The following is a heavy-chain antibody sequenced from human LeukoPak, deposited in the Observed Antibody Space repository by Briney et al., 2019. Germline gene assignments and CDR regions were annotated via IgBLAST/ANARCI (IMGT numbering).Heavy chain of an antibody. CDR3: ARSLKEMATIRTFYFDY. J-gene: IGHJ4*02. CDR1: GYTFTSYY. CDR2: INPSGGST. D-gene: IGHD5-24*01. V-gene: IGHV1-46*01. Sequence: ASVKVSCKASGYTFTSYYMHWVRQAPGQGLEWMGIINPSGGSTSYAQKFQGRVTMTRDMSTSTVYMELSSLRSEDTAVYYCARSLKEMATIRTFYFDYWGQGTLVTVSS.